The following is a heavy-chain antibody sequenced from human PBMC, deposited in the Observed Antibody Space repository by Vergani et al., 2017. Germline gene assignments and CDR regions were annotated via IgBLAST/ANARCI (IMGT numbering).Heavy chain of an antibody. J-gene: IGHJ4*02. CDR2: IKQDGSEK. CDR1: GFTFSSYW. Sequence: EVQLVESGGGLVQPGGSLRLSCAASGFTFSSYWMSWVRQAPGKGLEWVANIKQDGSEKYYGDSVKGRFTISRDNAKNSLYLQMNSLRAEDTAVYYCAREAAYYYDSSGYEHIPFDYWGQGTLVTVSS. CDR3: AREAAYYYDSSGYEHIPFDY. D-gene: IGHD3-22*01. V-gene: IGHV3-7*01.